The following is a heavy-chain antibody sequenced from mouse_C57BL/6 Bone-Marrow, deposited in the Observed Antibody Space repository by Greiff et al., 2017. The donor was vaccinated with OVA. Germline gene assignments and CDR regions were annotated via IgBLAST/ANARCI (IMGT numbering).Heavy chain of an antibody. CDR1: GYTFTSYW. D-gene: IGHD2-3*01. CDR2: IYPGNSDT. Sequence: VQLQQPGAELVKPGASVKLSCKASGYTFTSYWMHWVKQRPGQGLEWIGAIYPGNSDTSYNQKFKGKAKLTAVTSASTAYMELSSLTNEDSAVYYCTRGLLGFAYWGQGTLVTVSA. J-gene: IGHJ3*01. V-gene: IGHV1-5*01. CDR3: TRGLLGFAY.